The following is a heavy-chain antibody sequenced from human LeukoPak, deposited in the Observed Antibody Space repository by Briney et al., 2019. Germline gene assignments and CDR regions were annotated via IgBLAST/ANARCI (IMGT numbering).Heavy chain of an antibody. D-gene: IGHD1-7*01. CDR2: ISGSAVGT. CDR1: GLTFSAFG. J-gene: IGHJ4*02. V-gene: IGHV3-23*01. Sequence: GGSLRPSCSASGLTFSAFGMTWVRQAPGKGLEWVSAISGSAVGTFYADSVKGRFTISRDNSKNTLYLQINSLRVEDTAVYYCARGHNWNYDRYFDYWGQGTLVTVSS. CDR3: ARGHNWNYDRYFDY.